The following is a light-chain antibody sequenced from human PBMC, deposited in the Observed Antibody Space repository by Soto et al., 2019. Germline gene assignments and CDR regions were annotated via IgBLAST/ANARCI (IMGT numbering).Light chain of an antibody. Sequence: QPVLTQPPSASGTPGQRVTISCSGSSSNIGSNYVYWYQQLPGTAPKLLIYSNNQRPSGVPDRFSGSKSGTSASLAISGLRSEDEADYYCAAWDDSLSGFLFGGGTKLTVL. V-gene: IGLV1-47*02. CDR3: AAWDDSLSGFL. CDR2: SNN. CDR1: SSNIGSNY. J-gene: IGLJ3*02.